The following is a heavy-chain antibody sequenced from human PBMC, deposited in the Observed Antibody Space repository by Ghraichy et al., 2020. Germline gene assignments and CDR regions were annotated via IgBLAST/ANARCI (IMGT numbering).Heavy chain of an antibody. D-gene: IGHD3-10*01. CDR1: GGSFSGYY. V-gene: IGHV4-34*01. CDR2: INHSGST. CDR3: ARRAVGGVRGVIFGY. J-gene: IGHJ4*02. Sequence: SETLSLTCAVYGGSFSGYYWSWIRQPPGKGLEWIGEINHSGSTNYNPSLKSRVTISVDTSKNQFSLKLSSVTAADTAVYYCARRAVGGVRGVIFGYWGQGTLVTVSS.